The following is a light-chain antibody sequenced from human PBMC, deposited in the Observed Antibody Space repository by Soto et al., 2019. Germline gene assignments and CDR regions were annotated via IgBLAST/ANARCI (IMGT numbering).Light chain of an antibody. CDR1: QDISNY. CDR2: DAS. CDR3: QQYDDLPYT. J-gene: IGKJ2*01. V-gene: IGKV1-33*01. Sequence: DIQMTQSPSSLSASVGDRVTITCQASQDISNYLNWYQQKPGKAPKLLIYDASNLETGVPSRFRGSGSGTDFILTISSLQPEDIATYHCQQYDDLPYTFGQGTRLEIK.